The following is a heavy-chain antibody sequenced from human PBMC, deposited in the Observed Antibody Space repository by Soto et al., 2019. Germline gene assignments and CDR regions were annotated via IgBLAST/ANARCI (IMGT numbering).Heavy chain of an antibody. V-gene: IGHV5-51*01. D-gene: IGHD5-12*01. CDR3: ATKDCYSSYDLTSKYYYYYYGIDL. J-gene: IGHJ6*02. Sequence: GESLKISCKGSGYSFTSYCVGWVRQMPGKGLGWVGIIYAGDSDTRYSPSFQGQVTISADKSISAAYLQWSRLKSSDTAMYYWATKDCYSSYDLTSKYYYYYYGIDLWGQGTTVTVSS. CDR2: IYAGDSDT. CDR1: GYSFTSYC.